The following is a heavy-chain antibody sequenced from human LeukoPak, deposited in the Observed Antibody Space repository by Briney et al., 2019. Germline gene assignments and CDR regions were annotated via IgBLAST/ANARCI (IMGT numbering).Heavy chain of an antibody. CDR3: ARGRGWFNC. Sequence: SETLSLTCTVSGVSIRGYYWSWIRQPPGKGLEWIGYIYSSGTTNYNPSLKSRVTISVDTSKNQFSLKLSSVTAADTAVYYCARGRGWFNCWGQGTLVTVSS. V-gene: IGHV4-59*08. J-gene: IGHJ5*01. CDR1: GVSIRGYY. CDR2: IYSSGTT.